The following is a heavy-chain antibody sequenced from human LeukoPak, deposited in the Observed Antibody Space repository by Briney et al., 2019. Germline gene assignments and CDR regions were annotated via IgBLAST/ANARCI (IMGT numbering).Heavy chain of an antibody. J-gene: IGHJ4*02. Sequence: GRSLRLSCAASGFTFSSYAMHWVRQAPGKGLEWVAVISYDGSNKYYADSVKGRFTISRDNSQNTLYLQMNSLRAEDTAVYYCARDSHPITGTTGYFDYWGQGTLVTVSS. CDR3: ARDSHPITGTTGYFDY. CDR1: GFTFSSYA. D-gene: IGHD1-20*01. CDR2: ISYDGSNK. V-gene: IGHV3-30-3*01.